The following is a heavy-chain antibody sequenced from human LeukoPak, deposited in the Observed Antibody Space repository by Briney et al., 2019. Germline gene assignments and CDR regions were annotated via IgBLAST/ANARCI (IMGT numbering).Heavy chain of an antibody. J-gene: IGHJ4*02. Sequence: PGGSLRLSCAASGFTFSSYGMHWVRQAPGKGMERLPVIWNDGNNKYYADSVKGRFTNSRDNSKNTLYLQMNSLRAEDTAVYYCAKEMSIAAAGIDYWGQGTLVTVSS. V-gene: IGHV3-33*06. CDR1: GFTFSSYG. CDR2: IWNDGNNK. D-gene: IGHD6-13*01. CDR3: AKEMSIAAAGIDY.